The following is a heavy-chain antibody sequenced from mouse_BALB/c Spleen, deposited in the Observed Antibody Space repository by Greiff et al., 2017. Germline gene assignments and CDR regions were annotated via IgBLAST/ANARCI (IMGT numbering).Heavy chain of an antibody. Sequence: EVQRVESGPGLVKPSQSLSLTCTVTGYYITSDYAWNWIRQFPGNKLEWMGYISYSGSTSYNPSLKSRISITRDTSKNQFFLQLNSVTTEDTATYYCARSRTGTGAMDDWGQGTSVTVSS. D-gene: IGHD4-1*01. J-gene: IGHJ4*01. V-gene: IGHV3-2*02. CDR1: GYYITSDYA. CDR3: ARSRTGTGAMDD. CDR2: ISYSGST.